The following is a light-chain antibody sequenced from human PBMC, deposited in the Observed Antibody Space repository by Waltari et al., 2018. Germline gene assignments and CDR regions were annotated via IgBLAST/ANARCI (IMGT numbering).Light chain of an antibody. CDR3: QTGGHGTWV. J-gene: IGLJ3*02. CDR2: VNSDGSH. V-gene: IGLV4-69*01. CDR1: SGHSSNV. Sequence: QLVLTQSPSASASLGASVKLTCTLSSGHSSNVIAWLQQQPEKGPGYLMKVNSDGSHSKGDEIPDRFSGSSSGAERYLTISSVQPEDEADYYCQTGGHGTWVFGGGTKLTVL.